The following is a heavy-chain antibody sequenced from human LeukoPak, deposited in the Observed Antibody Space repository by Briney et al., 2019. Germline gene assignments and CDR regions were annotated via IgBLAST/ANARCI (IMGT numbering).Heavy chain of an antibody. CDR3: ARQRYFDWTRPPYYYYGMDV. CDR2: IYYSGST. V-gene: IGHV4-59*08. D-gene: IGHD3-9*01. Sequence: PSETLSLTCTVSGGSISSYYWSWIRQPPGKGLEWIGYIYYSGSTNYNPSLKSRVTISVDTSKNQFSLKLSSVTAADTAVYYCARQRYFDWTRPPYYYYGMDVWGQGTTVTVSS. CDR1: GGSISSYY. J-gene: IGHJ6*02.